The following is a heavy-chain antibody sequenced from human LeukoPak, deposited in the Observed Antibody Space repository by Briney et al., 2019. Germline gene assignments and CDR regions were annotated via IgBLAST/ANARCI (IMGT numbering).Heavy chain of an antibody. V-gene: IGHV4-31*01. CDR1: GGSISSGGYY. J-gene: IGHJ3*02. Sequence: PSQTLSLTCTVSGGSISSGGYYWGWIRHHPGKGLEWIGYIYNCGTTSYNPSLESPLTMSVDTSNNQVSVKLSSVTAADTAVYYCAGEKWETVFAFEIWGQGTVVTVSS. D-gene: IGHD1-26*01. CDR3: AGEKWETVFAFEI. CDR2: IYNCGTT.